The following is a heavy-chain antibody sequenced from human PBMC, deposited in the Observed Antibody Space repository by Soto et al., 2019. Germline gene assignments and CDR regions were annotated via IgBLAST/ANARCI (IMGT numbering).Heavy chain of an antibody. CDR2: ISYDGSNK. Sequence: WVRQAPGKGLEWVAVISYDGSNKYYADSVKGRFTISRDNSKNTLYLQMNSLRAEDTAVYYCAKDDIVVVPAATDYYYYGMDVWGQGTTVTVSS. J-gene: IGHJ6*02. CDR3: AKDDIVVVPAATDYYYYGMDV. D-gene: IGHD2-2*01. V-gene: IGHV3-30*18.